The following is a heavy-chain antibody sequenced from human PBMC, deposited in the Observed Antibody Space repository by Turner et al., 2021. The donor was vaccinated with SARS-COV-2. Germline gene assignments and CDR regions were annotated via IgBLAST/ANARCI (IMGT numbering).Heavy chain of an antibody. CDR3: VRTPSGSYPHFNF. Sequence: QLQLQCSGPGLVKPSETLSLTCTVSGDSISTSSFYWGWIRQSPGKGLEWIGNFYYSGNTYYNPSLKSRVTISADTSKKQFSLRLTSVTAADTAVQYCVRTPSGSYPHFNFWGQGTLVTVSS. CDR2: FYYSGNT. D-gene: IGHD1-26*01. V-gene: IGHV4-39*01. CDR1: GDSISTSSFY. J-gene: IGHJ4*02.